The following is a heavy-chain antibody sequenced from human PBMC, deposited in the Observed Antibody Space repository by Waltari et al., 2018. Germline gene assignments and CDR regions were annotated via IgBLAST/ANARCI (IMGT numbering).Heavy chain of an antibody. V-gene: IGHV3-7*01. CDR1: GSALSNYW. CDR3: VRDQWFAFDI. J-gene: IGHJ3*02. D-gene: IGHD3-22*01. CDR2: IMTDGREE. Sequence: EVQLVESGGGLVQPGGSLGLSCAASGSALSNYWMSWVRQAPGKGLEWVANIMTDGREEYYVDSVRGRFTISRDNAKNSLYLQMNSLRPEDTAVYYCVRDQWFAFDIWGQGTMVTVSS.